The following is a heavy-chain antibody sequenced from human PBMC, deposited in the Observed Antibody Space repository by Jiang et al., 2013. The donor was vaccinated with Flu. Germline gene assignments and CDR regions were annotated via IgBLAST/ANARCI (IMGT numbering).Heavy chain of an antibody. CDR2: IYYSGST. Sequence: GPGLVKPSETLSLTCTVSGGSISSSSYYWGWIRQPPGKGLEWIGSIYYSGSTYYNPSLKSRVTISVDTSKNQFSLKLSSVTAADTAVYYCARRPLLWFGELFDYWGQGTLVTVSS. CDR3: ARRPLLWFGELFDY. CDR1: GGSISSSSYY. V-gene: IGHV4-39*01. D-gene: IGHD3-10*01. J-gene: IGHJ4*02.